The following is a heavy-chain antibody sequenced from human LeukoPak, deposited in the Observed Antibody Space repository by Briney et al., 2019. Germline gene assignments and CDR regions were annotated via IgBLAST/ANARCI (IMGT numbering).Heavy chain of an antibody. CDR3: ARDIEADAKIDY. J-gene: IGHJ4*02. CDR2: ISYDGSNK. Sequence: GGSLRLSCAASGFTFSSYAMHWVRQAPGKGLEWVAVISYDGSNKYYADSVKGRFTISRDNSKNTLYLQMNSLRAEDTAVYYCARDIEADAKIDYWGQGTLLTVSS. V-gene: IGHV3-30*04. D-gene: IGHD6-6*01. CDR1: GFTFSSYA.